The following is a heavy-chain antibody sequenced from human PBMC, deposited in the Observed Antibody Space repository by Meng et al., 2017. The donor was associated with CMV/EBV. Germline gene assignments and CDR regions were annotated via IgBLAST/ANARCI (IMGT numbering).Heavy chain of an antibody. V-gene: IGHV3-30*02. J-gene: IGHJ5*02. CDR3: AKGGGRMVRDNWFDP. D-gene: IGHD3-10*01. Sequence: GESLKISCAASGFTFSSYGMHWVRQAPGKGLEGVAFIRYDGSNKYYADSVKGRFTISRDNSKNTLYLQMNSLRAEDTAVYYCAKGGGRMVRDNWFDPWGQGTLVTVSS. CDR2: IRYDGSNK. CDR1: GFTFSSYG.